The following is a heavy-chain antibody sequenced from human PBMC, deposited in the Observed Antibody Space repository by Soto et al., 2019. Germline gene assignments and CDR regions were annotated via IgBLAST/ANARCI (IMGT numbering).Heavy chain of an antibody. CDR2: ISAYNGNT. V-gene: IGHV1-18*01. CDR3: ARDRKRYLGYCSSTSCYTSGTWFDP. D-gene: IGHD2-2*02. J-gene: IGHJ5*02. CDR1: GGTFSSYA. Sequence: ASVKVSCKASGGTFSSYAISWVRQAPGQGLEWMGWISAYNGNTNYAQKLQGRVTMTTDTSTSTAYMELRSLRSDDTAVYYCARDRKRYLGYCSSTSCYTSGTWFDPWGQGTLVTVSS.